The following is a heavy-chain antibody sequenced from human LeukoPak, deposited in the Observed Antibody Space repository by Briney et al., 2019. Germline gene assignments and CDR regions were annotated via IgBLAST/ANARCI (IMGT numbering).Heavy chain of an antibody. V-gene: IGHV3-74*01. CDR1: GLTFTSYC. J-gene: IGHJ4*02. CDR3: VRGMGD. D-gene: IGHD1-26*01. CDR2: ISTDGRSS. Sequence: AESLTLSCAASGLTFTSYCMHCVRHAPGKGLGWVSRISTDGRSSSDADSVKGRFTIARDNAKSALYLQMNSLRVEDTAVYYCVRGMGDWGQGTLVTVSS.